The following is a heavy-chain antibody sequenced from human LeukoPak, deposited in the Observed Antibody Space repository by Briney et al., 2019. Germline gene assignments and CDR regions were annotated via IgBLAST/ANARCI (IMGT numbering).Heavy chain of an antibody. D-gene: IGHD1-26*01. CDR3: ARHGPVGPKRGYFDF. CDR2: LHQNGDT. J-gene: IGHJ4*02. CDR1: GGSISGYY. V-gene: IGHV4-59*08. Sequence: SETLSLTCSVSGGSISGYYWTWIRQSPGKGLEWIAYLHQNGDTNYNPPLKSRVTISADMSKMQFSLKLSSVTAADTAVYYCARHGPVGPKRGYFDFWGRGTQVTVSS.